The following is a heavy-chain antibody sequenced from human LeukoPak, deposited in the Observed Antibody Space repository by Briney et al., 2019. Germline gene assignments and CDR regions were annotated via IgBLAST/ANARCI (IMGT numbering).Heavy chain of an antibody. Sequence: PGGSLRLSCAASGFTVSSNYMTWVRQAPGKGLEWVSVIYKNAITYYADTVKGRFTISRDNSKNMLYLQMNSLRAEDTAVHYCAKVGYDFWSGYSTLYYYYMDVWGKGTTVTVSS. CDR1: GFTVSSNY. CDR2: IYKNAIT. V-gene: IGHV3-53*01. CDR3: AKVGYDFWSGYSTLYYYYMDV. D-gene: IGHD3-3*01. J-gene: IGHJ6*03.